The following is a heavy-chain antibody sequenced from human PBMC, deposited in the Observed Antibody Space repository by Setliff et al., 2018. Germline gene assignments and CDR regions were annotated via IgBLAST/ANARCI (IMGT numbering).Heavy chain of an antibody. J-gene: IGHJ6*02. D-gene: IGHD6-13*01. CDR3: ARVSMYSSSWYYYYYGMDV. Sequence: PSETLSLTCTVSGGSISRSSYYWGWIRQPPGKGLEWIGSIYYSGSTYNNPSLKSRVTISVDTSKNQFSLKLSSVTAADTAVYYCARVSMYSSSWYYYYYGMDVWGQGTTVTVSS. CDR2: IYYSGST. CDR1: GGSISRSSYY. V-gene: IGHV4-39*07.